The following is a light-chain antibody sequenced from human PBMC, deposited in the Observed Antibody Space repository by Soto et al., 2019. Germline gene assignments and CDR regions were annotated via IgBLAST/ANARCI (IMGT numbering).Light chain of an antibody. CDR1: QSVNTN. CDR2: GAS. J-gene: IGKJ5*01. Sequence: EIVMTQSPGTLSVSLGERATLSCRASQSVNTNLAWYQQRPGQAPRLLIYGASTRATGVPARFSGRGSGTEFTLTISSLQSEDFAVYYCQQYTNWPPNTFGQGTRLEIK. V-gene: IGKV3-15*01. CDR3: QQYTNWPPNT.